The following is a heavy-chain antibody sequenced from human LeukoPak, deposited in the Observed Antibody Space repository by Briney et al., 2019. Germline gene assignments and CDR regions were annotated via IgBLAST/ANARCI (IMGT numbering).Heavy chain of an antibody. V-gene: IGHV1-69*06. Sequence: VASVKVSCKASGYTFTNYHMHWVRQAPGQGLEWMGGSMHIFGTANYAQKFQGRVTTTADKSTSTAYMELSSLGSEDTAVYYCARSSLTRIWDYYYYMDVWGKGTTVTVSS. J-gene: IGHJ6*03. CDR2: SMHIFGTA. CDR1: GYTFTNYH. CDR3: ARSSLTRIWDYYYYMDV. D-gene: IGHD2-15*01.